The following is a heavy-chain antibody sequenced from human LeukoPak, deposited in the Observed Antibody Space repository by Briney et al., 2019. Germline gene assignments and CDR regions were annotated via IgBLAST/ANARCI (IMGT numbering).Heavy chain of an antibody. V-gene: IGHV3-23*01. CDR3: VIWGDYDVLTGYYVPDY. Sequence: GASLRLSCVASGFTFSSYAMSWVRQAPGKGLEWVSAITGSGTSTYYADSLKGRFTISRDNSKNTVFLQMNSLRHEDTAIYYCVIWGDYDVLTGYYVPDYWGQGTLVTVSS. CDR2: ITGSGTST. CDR1: GFTFSSYA. J-gene: IGHJ4*02. D-gene: IGHD3-9*01.